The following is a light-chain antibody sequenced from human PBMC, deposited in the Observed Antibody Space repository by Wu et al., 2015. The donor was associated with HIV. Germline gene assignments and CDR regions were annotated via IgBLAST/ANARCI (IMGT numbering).Light chain of an antibody. V-gene: IGKV3-15*01. J-gene: IGKJ1*01. Sequence: IVMTQSPATLAVSRGERATLSCRASQNISTNLAWYQQKPGQAPRLLINGASTRATGVPGRFSASGSETEFTLTISSLQSEDFAVYYCQQYNSWPPWTFGQGTKVEIK. CDR3: QQYNSWPPWT. CDR1: QNISTN. CDR2: GAS.